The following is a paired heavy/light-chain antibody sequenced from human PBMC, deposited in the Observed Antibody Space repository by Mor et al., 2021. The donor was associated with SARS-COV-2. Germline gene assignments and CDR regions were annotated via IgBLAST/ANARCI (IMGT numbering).Light chain of an antibody. Sequence: QAGLTQPPSVSKGLRQTATLTCTGNSNSVGNEGAAWLQQHQGHPPKLLAYRNNNRPSGISERFSASRSGNTASLTITGLQPEDEADYYCSAWDSGLSAWVFGGGTKLTVL. CDR2: RNN. CDR3: SAWDSGLSAWV. CDR1: SNSVGNEG. J-gene: IGLJ3*02. V-gene: IGLV10-54*01.
Heavy chain of an antibody. D-gene: IGHD4-17*01. V-gene: IGHV3-48*02. CDR1: GFTFSIYS. CDR2: ISSTSNII. Sequence: EVQLVESGGGLVQPGGSLRVSCSASGFTFSIYSMNWVRQAPGKGLEWLSYISSTSNIIHYADSVKGRFTISRDNAKNSLYLQMISLRDEDTAVYYCARDHYDDVNKAFDYWGQGTLVTVSP. J-gene: IGHJ4*02. CDR3: ARDHYDDVNKAFDY.